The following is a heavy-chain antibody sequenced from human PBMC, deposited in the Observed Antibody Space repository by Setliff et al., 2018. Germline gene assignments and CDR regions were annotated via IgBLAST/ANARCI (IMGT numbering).Heavy chain of an antibody. CDR3: ARVGTAGGYYFDF. CDR1: GYRFSSYW. Sequence: ESLKISCTGSGYRFSSYWIGWVRQMPGKGLEWIGIIFPADSDTRYSPSFQGQVTISADKSISTAYVQWRSLKASDTAMYYCARVGTAGGYYFDFWGQGALVTVSS. CDR2: IFPADSDT. J-gene: IGHJ4*02. D-gene: IGHD2-15*01. V-gene: IGHV5-51*01.